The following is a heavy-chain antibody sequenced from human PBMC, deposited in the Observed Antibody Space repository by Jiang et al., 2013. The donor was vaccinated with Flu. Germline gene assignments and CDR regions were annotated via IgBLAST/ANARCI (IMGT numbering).Heavy chain of an antibody. CDR1: GFTFSSYA. J-gene: IGHJ4*02. Sequence: VQLVESGGGLVQPGGSLRLSCAASGFTFSSYAMSWVRQAPGKGLEWVSAMSGSGGSTYYADSVKGRFTISRDNSKNTLYLQMNSLRAEDTAVYYCARIPGGYYDSSGLSDYWGQGTLVTVSS. V-gene: IGHV3-23*04. CDR3: ARIPGGYYDSSGLSDY. CDR2: MSGSGGST. D-gene: IGHD3-22*01.